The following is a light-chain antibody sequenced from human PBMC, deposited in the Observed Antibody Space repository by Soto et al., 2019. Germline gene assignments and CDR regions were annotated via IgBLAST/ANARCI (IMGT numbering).Light chain of an antibody. CDR1: SSDVGGSNS. Sequence: QPVLTQPASVSGSPGQSIAISCTGTSSDVGGSNSVSWYQQHPGKAPKLLIYDVSNRPSGVSNRFSGSKSDNTASLTISGLQAEDEADYYCSSYATGGSYVFGTGTKLTVL. J-gene: IGLJ1*01. V-gene: IGLV2-14*01. CDR3: SSYATGGSYV. CDR2: DVS.